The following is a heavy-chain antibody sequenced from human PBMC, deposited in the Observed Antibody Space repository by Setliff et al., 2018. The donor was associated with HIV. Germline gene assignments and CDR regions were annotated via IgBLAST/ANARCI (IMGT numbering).Heavy chain of an antibody. D-gene: IGHD3-10*01. CDR3: ASLYYISSWTSYFDS. CDR1: GDSISGYY. CDR2: MYTSGNT. Sequence: PSETLSLTCTSSGDSISGYYWSWIRQPAGKGLEWIGRMYTSGNTNYNPSLNGRVTMSIDRSKNQFSLELSSVTASDTAVYRCASLYYISSWTSYFDSWGQGTLVTV. V-gene: IGHV4-4*07. J-gene: IGHJ4*02.